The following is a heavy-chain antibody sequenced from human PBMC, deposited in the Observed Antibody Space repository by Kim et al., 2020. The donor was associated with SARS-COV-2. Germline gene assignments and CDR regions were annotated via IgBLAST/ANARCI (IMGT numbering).Heavy chain of an antibody. CDR2: INPNSGGT. CDR1: GYTFTGYY. CDR3: ATVLLLTYEMYSNYPLFDY. Sequence: ASVKVSCKASGYTFTGYYMHWVRQAPGQGLEWMGRINPNSGGTNYAQKFQGRVTMTRDTSISTAYMELSRLRSDDTAVYYCATVLLLTYEMYSNYPLFDYWGQGTLVTVSS. D-gene: IGHD4-4*01. J-gene: IGHJ4*02. V-gene: IGHV1-2*06.